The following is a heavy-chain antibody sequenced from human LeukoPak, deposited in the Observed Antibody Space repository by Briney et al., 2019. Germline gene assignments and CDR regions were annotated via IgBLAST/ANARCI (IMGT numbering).Heavy chain of an antibody. J-gene: IGHJ6*02. V-gene: IGHV1-69*05. CDR1: GGTFISYA. Sequence: ASVKVSCKASGGTFISYAISWVRQAPGQGLEWMGGIIPIFGTANYAQKFQGRVTITTDESTSTAYMELSSLRSEDTAVYYCAKEGTGSYYPSYGMDVWGQGTTVTVSS. CDR2: IIPIFGTA. CDR3: AKEGTGSYYPSYGMDV. D-gene: IGHD3-10*01.